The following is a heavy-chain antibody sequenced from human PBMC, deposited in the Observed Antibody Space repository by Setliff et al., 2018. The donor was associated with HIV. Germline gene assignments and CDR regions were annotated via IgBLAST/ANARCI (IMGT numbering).Heavy chain of an antibody. CDR3: ANPHDGGAFDV. D-gene: IGHD1-1*01. Sequence: VASVKVSCKASGGTFKNLAISWVRQAPGQGLEWMGGVIPSFATANYAQKFQGRITITADELTSTVYIDLNSLKSEDSAVYYCANPHDGGAFDVWGQGTLVTVSS. CDR1: GGTFKNLA. J-gene: IGHJ4*02. CDR2: VIPSFATA. V-gene: IGHV1-69*13.